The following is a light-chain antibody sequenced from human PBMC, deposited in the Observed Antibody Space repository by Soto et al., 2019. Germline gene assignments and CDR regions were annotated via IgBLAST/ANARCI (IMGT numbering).Light chain of an antibody. CDR2: SAS. CDR1: QTVTGNY. CDR3: QQYSASPRT. V-gene: IGKV3-20*01. J-gene: IGKJ1*01. Sequence: IVLTQSPGTLSWSPGEGAALSCGASQTVTGNYLAWYHQKPGQAPRLXIHSASSRATGIPDRFSASGSGTDFTLTISRLELEDFAVYYCQQYSASPRTFGQGTKVDIK.